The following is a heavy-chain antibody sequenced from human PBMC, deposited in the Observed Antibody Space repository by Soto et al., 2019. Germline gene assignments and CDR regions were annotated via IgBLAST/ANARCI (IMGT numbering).Heavy chain of an antibody. CDR3: ARELHSSSSRYFDY. J-gene: IGHJ4*02. D-gene: IGHD6-6*01. Sequence: EVQLVESGGGLVKPGGSLRLSCAASGFTFSSYSMNWVRQAPGKGLEWVSSISSSSSYIYYADSVKGRFTISRDNAKNSLDLQMNSLRAEDTAVYYCARELHSSSSRYFDYWGQGTLVTVSS. CDR2: ISSSSSYI. CDR1: GFTFSSYS. V-gene: IGHV3-21*01.